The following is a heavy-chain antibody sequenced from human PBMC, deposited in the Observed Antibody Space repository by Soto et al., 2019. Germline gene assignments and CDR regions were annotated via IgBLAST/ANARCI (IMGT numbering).Heavy chain of an antibody. D-gene: IGHD3-10*01. Sequence: GSLRLSCAASGVTFSSYAMSWVRQAPGKGLEWVSAISGSGGSTYYADSVKGRFTISRDNSKNTLYLQMNSLRAEDTAVYYCAKGPFYTMVRGVHYYYYGMDVWGQGTTVTVSS. CDR3: AKGPFYTMVRGVHYYYYGMDV. V-gene: IGHV3-23*01. J-gene: IGHJ6*02. CDR2: ISGSGGST. CDR1: GVTFSSYA.